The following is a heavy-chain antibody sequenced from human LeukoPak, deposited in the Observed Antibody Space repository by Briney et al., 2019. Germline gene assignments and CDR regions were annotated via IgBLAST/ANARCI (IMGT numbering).Heavy chain of an antibody. V-gene: IGHV3-21*01. CDR1: GFTFSSYS. J-gene: IGHJ3*02. Sequence: GGSLRLSCAASGFTFSSYSMNWVRQAPGKGLEWVSSISSSSYYIYYADSVKGRFTISRDNAKNSPYLQMHSLRAEDTAVYYCARAGYSGNYRDAFDIWGQGTMVTVSS. D-gene: IGHD1-26*01. CDR2: ISSSSYYI. CDR3: ARAGYSGNYRDAFDI.